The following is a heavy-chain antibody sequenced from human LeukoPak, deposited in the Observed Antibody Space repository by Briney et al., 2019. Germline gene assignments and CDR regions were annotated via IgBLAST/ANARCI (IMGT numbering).Heavy chain of an antibody. Sequence: EASVKVSCKASGYSFNDYAIHWVRQAPGQGLEWMGRIISNTGGTRYVQNFQGRVTMTRDTSINTVYMELSGLTSDDTAVSYCARGGSGSGYLYYFDYWGQGALVSVSS. D-gene: IGHD3-10*01. J-gene: IGHJ4*02. CDR1: GYSFNDYA. V-gene: IGHV1-2*06. CDR3: ARGGSGSGYLYYFDY. CDR2: IISNTGGT.